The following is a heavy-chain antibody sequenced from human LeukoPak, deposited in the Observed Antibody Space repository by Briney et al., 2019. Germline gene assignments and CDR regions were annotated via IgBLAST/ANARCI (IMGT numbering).Heavy chain of an antibody. CDR2: INHSGNT. V-gene: IGHV4-34*01. J-gene: IGHJ6*04. CDR1: GVSFSAYY. D-gene: IGHD4-11*01. CDR3: AGTLTTRLFTVDV. Sequence: SETLSLNCAVYGVSFSAYYWSWIRQPPGKGLEWMGEINHSGNTNYNPPLKSRVTISVDTSKNQFSLKLSSVTAADTAVYYCAGTLTTRLFTVDVWGKGTTVTLSS.